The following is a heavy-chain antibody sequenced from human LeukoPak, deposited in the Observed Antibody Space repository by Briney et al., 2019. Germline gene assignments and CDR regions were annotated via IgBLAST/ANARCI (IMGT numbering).Heavy chain of an antibody. D-gene: IGHD3-16*01. Sequence: SETLFLTCTVSGGSISSGGYYWSWIRQHPGKGLEWIGYIYYSGSTYYNPSLKSRVTISVDTSKNQFSLKLSSVTAADTAVYYCARANLDGGDAFDIWGQGTMVTVSS. CDR2: IYYSGST. V-gene: IGHV4-31*03. CDR3: ARANLDGGDAFDI. J-gene: IGHJ3*02. CDR1: GGSISSGGYY.